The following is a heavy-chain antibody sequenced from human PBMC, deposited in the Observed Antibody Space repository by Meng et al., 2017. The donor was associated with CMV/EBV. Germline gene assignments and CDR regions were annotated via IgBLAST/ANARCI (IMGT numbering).Heavy chain of an antibody. J-gene: IGHJ6*02. V-gene: IGHV1-46*01. CDR3: AREDSLTPNDYYYYGMDV. D-gene: IGHD2-21*01. CDR2: INTSGGST. CDR1: GYTFTSYY. Sequence: ASVKVSCKASGYTFTSYYMHWVRQAPGQGLEWMGIINTSGGSTSYAQKFQGRVTMTRDTSTSTVYMELSSLRSEDTAVYYCAREDSLTPNDYYYYGMDVWGQGTTVTVSS.